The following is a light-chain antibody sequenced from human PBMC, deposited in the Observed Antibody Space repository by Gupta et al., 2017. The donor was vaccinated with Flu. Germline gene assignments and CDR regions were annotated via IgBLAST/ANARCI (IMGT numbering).Light chain of an antibody. V-gene: IGLV7-43*01. CDR3: LIMYGAAWV. CDR1: AGTVINDYY. Sequence: QTVVTQQPSLTVSPGGTVTLTCASSAGTVINDYYPNWFHQKAGQAPRALIYKTDNRHSWTPARFSGSLLGGKAALTLSGAQPEDEADYYCLIMYGAAWVFGGGTKLTVL. J-gene: IGLJ3*02. CDR2: KTD.